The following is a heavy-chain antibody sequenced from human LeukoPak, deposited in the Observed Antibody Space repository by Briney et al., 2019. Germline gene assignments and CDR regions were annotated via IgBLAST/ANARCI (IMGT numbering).Heavy chain of an antibody. CDR3: ASGNRKVTDY. D-gene: IGHD4-4*01. CDR2: INHSGST. Sequence: SETLSLTCAVYGGSFSGYYWSWIRQPPGKGLEWTGEINHSGSTNYNPSLKSRVTISVDTSKNQFSLKLSSVTAADTAVYYCASGNRKVTDYWGQGTLVTVSS. CDR1: GGSFSGYY. J-gene: IGHJ4*02. V-gene: IGHV4-34*01.